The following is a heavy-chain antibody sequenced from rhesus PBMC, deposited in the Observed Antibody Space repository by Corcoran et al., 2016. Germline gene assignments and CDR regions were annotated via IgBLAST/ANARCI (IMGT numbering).Heavy chain of an antibody. CDR2: IYGSSTST. D-gene: IGHD6-25*01. Sequence: QVQLQESGPGVVKPSETLSLTCAVSGGSISDSYRWSWIRQPPGKALEWIGYIYGSSTSTNYNPSLKSRVTISKDTSKNQFSLKLSSVTAADTAVYYCARSGGYSGSWDYFDYWGQGVLVTVSS. CDR1: GGSISDSYR. CDR3: ARSGGYSGSWDYFDY. J-gene: IGHJ4*01. V-gene: IGHV4S10*01.